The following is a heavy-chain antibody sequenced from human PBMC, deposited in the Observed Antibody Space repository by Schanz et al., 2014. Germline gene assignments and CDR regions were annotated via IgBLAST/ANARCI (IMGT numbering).Heavy chain of an antibody. CDR2: IWYDGSNK. J-gene: IGHJ4*02. D-gene: IGHD2-2*01. V-gene: IGHV3-33*03. Sequence: QAQLVESGGGVVQPGRSLRLSCAASGFTFSSYGMHWVRQAPGKGLEWVAIIWYDGSNKYYADSVKGRFTISRDNAKNSLFLQMNSLSAEDAAVYYCAKVAPAATYLDSWGLGTLVTVSS. CDR1: GFTFSSYG. CDR3: AKVAPAATYLDS.